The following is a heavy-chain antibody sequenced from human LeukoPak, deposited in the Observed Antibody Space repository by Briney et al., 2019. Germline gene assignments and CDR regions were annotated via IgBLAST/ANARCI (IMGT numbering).Heavy chain of an antibody. Sequence: ASVKVSYKATGYTCTSYEINWVRQATGQGLEWMGWMSPNSGNTGYAQKFQGRVTMTRNTSISTAYMELSSLRSEDTAVYYCARRAYCSSTSCYRSHLRGRYYFDYWGQGTLVTVSS. CDR1: GYTCTSYE. J-gene: IGHJ4*02. V-gene: IGHV1-8*01. CDR3: ARRAYCSSTSCYRSHLRGRYYFDY. D-gene: IGHD2-2*01. CDR2: MSPNSGNT.